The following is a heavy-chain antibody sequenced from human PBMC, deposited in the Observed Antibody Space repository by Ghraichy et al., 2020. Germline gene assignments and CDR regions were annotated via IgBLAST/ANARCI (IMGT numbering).Heavy chain of an antibody. CDR1: GFTFSRYT. Sequence: GESLNISCSASGFTFSRYTMHWVRQAPGKGLEYVSTITSNGGSTYYADSVKGRFTISRDNSKNTLYLQMSSLRAEDTAVYYCVGYYDSSGYFSPFREVFDMWGRGTMVTVSS. CDR2: ITSNGGST. J-gene: IGHJ3*02. D-gene: IGHD3-22*01. V-gene: IGHV3-64D*06. CDR3: VGYYDSSGYFSPFREVFDM.